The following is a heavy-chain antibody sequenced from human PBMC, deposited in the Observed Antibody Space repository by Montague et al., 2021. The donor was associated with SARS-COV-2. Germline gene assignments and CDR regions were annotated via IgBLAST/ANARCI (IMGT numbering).Heavy chain of an antibody. CDR1: GFTFSSYA. Sequence: SLRLSCAASGFTFSSYAMHWVRQAPGKGLEWVAVISYDGSNKYYLDSVKGRFTISRDNSKNTLYLQMNSLRAEDTAVYYCARDRKWLRSGSKPDYYYYGMDVWGQGTTVTVSS. D-gene: IGHD5-12*01. J-gene: IGHJ6*02. CDR3: ARDRKWLRSGSKPDYYYYGMDV. V-gene: IGHV3-30*04. CDR2: ISYDGSNK.